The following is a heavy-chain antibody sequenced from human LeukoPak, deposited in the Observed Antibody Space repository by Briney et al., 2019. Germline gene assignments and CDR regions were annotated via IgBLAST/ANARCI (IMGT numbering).Heavy chain of an antibody. CDR1: GYTFTSYY. CDR3: AIPPESLRYFDWLYY. Sequence: ASVKVSCKASGYTFTSYYMHWVRQAPGQGLEWMGIINPSGGSTSYAQKFQGRVTMTRDTSTSTVYKELSSLRSEDTAVYYCAIPPESLRYFDWLYYWGQGTLVTVSS. V-gene: IGHV1-46*01. J-gene: IGHJ4*02. CDR2: INPSGGST. D-gene: IGHD3-9*01.